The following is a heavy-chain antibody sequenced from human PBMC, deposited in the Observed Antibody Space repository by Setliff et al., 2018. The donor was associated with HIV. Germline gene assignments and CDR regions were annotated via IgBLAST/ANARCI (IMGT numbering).Heavy chain of an antibody. V-gene: IGHV3-48*03. J-gene: IGHJ4*02. CDR1: EFTFSTYE. D-gene: IGHD6-6*01. Sequence: GGSLRLSCAASEFTFSTYEMNWVRQAPGKGLEWVSYISHSGSPIYYADSVKGRFTISRDNAKNSLYLQMNSLRVEDTAVYYCARDLHILYTNSGGGFDYWGQGTLVTVSS. CDR2: ISHSGSPI. CDR3: ARDLHILYTNSGGGFDY.